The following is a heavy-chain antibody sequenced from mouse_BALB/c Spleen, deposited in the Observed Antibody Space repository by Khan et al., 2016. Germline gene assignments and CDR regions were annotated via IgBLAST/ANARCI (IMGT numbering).Heavy chain of an antibody. CDR1: GDSITSGY. V-gene: IGHV3-8*02. J-gene: IGHJ3*01. CDR2: ISYSGNT. CDR3: ARANRNDAWCAY. D-gene: IGHD2-14*01. Sequence: EVQLVESGPSLVKPSQTLSLTCSVTGDSITSGYWNWIRKFPGNKLEYMGYISYSGNTYYNPFLTRRISITRDTSKNQHYLTLISVTTEDTATYYCARANRNDAWCAYWGQGTLVTVSA.